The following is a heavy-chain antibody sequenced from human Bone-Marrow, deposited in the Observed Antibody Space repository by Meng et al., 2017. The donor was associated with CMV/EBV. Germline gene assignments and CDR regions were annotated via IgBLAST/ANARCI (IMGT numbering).Heavy chain of an antibody. V-gene: IGHV4-39*07. CDR3: ARASPGYYYYYGIDV. CDR1: GDSISSTSNY. Sequence: SETLSLTCTVSGDSISSTSNYWVWIRQPPGKGLEWIASIYYSGSTYYNPSLKSRVTISGDTSKNQFSLKLSSVTAADTAVYYCARASPGYYYYYGIDVWGQGTTL. J-gene: IGHJ6*02. CDR2: IYYSGST.